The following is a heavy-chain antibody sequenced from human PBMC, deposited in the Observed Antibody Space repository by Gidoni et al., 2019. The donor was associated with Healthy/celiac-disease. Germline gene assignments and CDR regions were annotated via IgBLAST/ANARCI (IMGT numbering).Heavy chain of an antibody. CDR3: VKDGTYGGAPYFDY. J-gene: IGHJ4*02. CDR1: GFTFSSYA. CDR2: ISSNWGST. D-gene: IGHD4-17*01. V-gene: IGHV3-64D*09. Sequence: EVQLVESGGGLVQPGGSLRLSCSASGFTFSSYAMHWVRQAPGKGLEYVSAISSNWGSTYYADSVKGRFTISRDNSKNTLYLQMSSLRAEDTAVYYCVKDGTYGGAPYFDYWGQGTLVTVSS.